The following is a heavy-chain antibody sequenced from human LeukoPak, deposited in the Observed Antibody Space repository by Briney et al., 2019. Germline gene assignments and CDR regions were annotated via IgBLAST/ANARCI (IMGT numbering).Heavy chain of an antibody. CDR2: IYPGDSDT. V-gene: IGHV5-51*01. J-gene: IGHJ4*02. CDR3: ARSSVEVAAQIDY. D-gene: IGHD2-15*01. Sequence: GESLKISCKGFGYNFTNFWIGWVRQMPGKGLEWMGIIYPGDSDTRYSPSFQGQVTISADKSISTAYLQWSSLKASDTAMYYCARSSVEVAAQIDYWGQGTLVTVPS. CDR1: GYNFTNFW.